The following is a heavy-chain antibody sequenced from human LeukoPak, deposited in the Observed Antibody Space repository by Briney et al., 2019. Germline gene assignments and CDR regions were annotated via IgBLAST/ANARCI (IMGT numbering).Heavy chain of an antibody. J-gene: IGHJ3*02. CDR3: VKESNAFDI. CDR2: IGAGGRFT. CDR1: GSTFSSYS. V-gene: IGHV3-23*01. Sequence: GGSLRLSCAASGSTFSSYSMNWVRQAPGKGLEWVSVIGAGGRFTHYADSVEGRFTISSDKSKNTLFLQMNSLRVEDTALYYCVKESNAFDIWGQGTMVTVSS.